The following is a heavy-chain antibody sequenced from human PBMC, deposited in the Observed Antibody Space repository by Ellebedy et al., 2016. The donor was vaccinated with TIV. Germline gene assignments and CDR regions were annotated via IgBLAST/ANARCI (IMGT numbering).Heavy chain of an antibody. J-gene: IGHJ4*02. CDR2: IYYSGST. V-gene: IGHV4-59*01. CDR1: GGSISSYY. D-gene: IGHD6-13*01. CDR3: ARVLWDSSSSYYFDS. Sequence: MPSETLSLTCTVSGGSISSYYWSWIRQPPGKGLEWIGYIYYSGSTNYNPSLKSRFTISVDTSKNQFSLKLSSVTAADTAVYYCARVLWDSSSSYYFDSWGQGTLVTVSS.